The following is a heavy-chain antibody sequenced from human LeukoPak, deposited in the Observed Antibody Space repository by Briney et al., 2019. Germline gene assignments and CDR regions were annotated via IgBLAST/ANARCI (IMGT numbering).Heavy chain of an antibody. CDR1: GFTFSSYA. CDR2: ISYDGSNK. V-gene: IGHV3-30-3*01. D-gene: IGHD1-26*01. Sequence: GGSLRLSCAASGFTFSSYAMHWVRQAPGKGLEWVAVISYDGSNKYYADSVKGRFTISRDNSKNTLYLQMNSLRAEDTAVYYCVKDSPPRCSGSPPAYWGQGTLVTVSS. CDR3: VKDSPPRCSGSPPAY. J-gene: IGHJ4*02.